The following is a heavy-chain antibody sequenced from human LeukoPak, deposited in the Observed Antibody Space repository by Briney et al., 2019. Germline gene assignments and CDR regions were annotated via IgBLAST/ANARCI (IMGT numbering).Heavy chain of an antibody. V-gene: IGHV4-39*07. Sequence: SETLSLTCTVSGGSISSSSYYWGWIRQPPGKGLEWIGSIYYSGSTYYNPSLKSRVTMSVDTSKNQFSLKLSSVTAADTAVYYCARGPPRTIPYNWFDPWGQGTLVTVSS. J-gene: IGHJ5*02. CDR3: ARGPPRTIPYNWFDP. CDR2: IYYSGST. D-gene: IGHD3-3*01. CDR1: GGSISSSSYY.